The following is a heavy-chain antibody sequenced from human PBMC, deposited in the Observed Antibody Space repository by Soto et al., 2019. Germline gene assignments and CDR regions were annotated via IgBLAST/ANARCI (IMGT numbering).Heavy chain of an antibody. V-gene: IGHV1-2*04. D-gene: IGHD3-9*01. CDR2: INPNSGGT. J-gene: IGHJ3*02. Sequence: ASVKVSCKASGYTFTGYYMHWVRQAPGQGLEWMGWINPNSGGTNYAQKFQGWVTMTRDTSISTAYMELSRLRSDDTAVYYCARELGYYDILTGYHHDAFDIWGQGTMVTVSS. CDR3: ARELGYYDILTGYHHDAFDI. CDR1: GYTFTGYY.